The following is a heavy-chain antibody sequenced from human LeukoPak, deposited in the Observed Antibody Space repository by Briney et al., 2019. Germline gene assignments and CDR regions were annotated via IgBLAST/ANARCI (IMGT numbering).Heavy chain of an antibody. CDR3: ARDDCSGGSCYFDY. CDR1: GGSISSGGYY. V-gene: IGHV4-31*03. J-gene: IGHJ4*02. D-gene: IGHD2-15*01. Sequence: TLSLTCTVSGGSISSGGYYWSWIRQHPGKGLEWIGYIYYSGSTYHNPSLKSRLTISVDTSKNQFSLKLSSVTAADTAVYYCARDDCSGGSCYFDYWGQGTLVTVSS. CDR2: IYYSGST.